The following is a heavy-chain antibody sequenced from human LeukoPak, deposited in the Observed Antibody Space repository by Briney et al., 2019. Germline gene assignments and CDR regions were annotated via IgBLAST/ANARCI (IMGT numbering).Heavy chain of an antibody. CDR1: GFTFDDYA. V-gene: IGHV3-9*01. J-gene: IGHJ4*02. CDR2: ISWNSGSI. CDR3: AKDKGYCGGGSCHRYYFDY. Sequence: PGRSLRLSCAASGFTFDDYAMHWVRQAPGKGLEWVSCISWNSGSIGYADSVKGRFTISRDNAKNSLYLQMNSLRAEDTALYYCAKDKGYCGGGSCHRYYFDYWGQGTLVTVSS. D-gene: IGHD2-15*01.